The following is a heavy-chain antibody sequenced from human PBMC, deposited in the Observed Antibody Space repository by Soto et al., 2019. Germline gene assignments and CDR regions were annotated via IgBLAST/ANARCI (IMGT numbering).Heavy chain of an antibody. Sequence: SETLSLTCTVSGASISSSTYYWSWIRQPPGKGLEWIGTIYYSGSTYYSPSLKSRVTMSVDTSKNQFSLRLSSVTAADTAVYYCARQEVGTMVRGVILKYPLGGIDVWGQGTTVTVSS. D-gene: IGHD3-10*01. CDR3: ARQEVGTMVRGVILKYPLGGIDV. CDR2: IYYSGST. J-gene: IGHJ6*02. CDR1: GASISSSTYY. V-gene: IGHV4-39*01.